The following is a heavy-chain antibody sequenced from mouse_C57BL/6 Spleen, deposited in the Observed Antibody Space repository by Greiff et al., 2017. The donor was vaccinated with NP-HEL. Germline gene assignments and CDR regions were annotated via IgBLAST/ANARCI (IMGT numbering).Heavy chain of an antibody. V-gene: IGHV1-9*01. CDR1: GYTFTGYW. CDR3: ARRGFLSITTVVGGYFDV. Sequence: QVQLQQSGAELMKPGASVKLSCKATGYTFTGYWIEWVKQRPGHGLEWIGEILPGSGSTNYNEKFKGKATFTADTSSNTAYMQLSSLTTEDSAIYYCARRGFLSITTVVGGYFDVWGTGTTVTVSS. CDR2: ILPGSGST. D-gene: IGHD1-1*01. J-gene: IGHJ1*03.